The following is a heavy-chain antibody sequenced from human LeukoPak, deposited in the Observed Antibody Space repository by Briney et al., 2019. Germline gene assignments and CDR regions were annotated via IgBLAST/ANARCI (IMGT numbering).Heavy chain of an antibody. Sequence: GGSLRLSCAGSGFTFSSYVVHWVRQAPGRGLEWVAVISFDVSKKYYGDSVKGRFTISRDDSKSTLYLQMDSLRPEDTAVYHCARDEGTGNMYYCGQGTLVTVSS. D-gene: IGHD1-1*01. V-gene: IGHV3-30*03. J-gene: IGHJ4*02. CDR2: ISFDVSKK. CDR3: ARDEGTGNMYY. CDR1: GFTFSSYV.